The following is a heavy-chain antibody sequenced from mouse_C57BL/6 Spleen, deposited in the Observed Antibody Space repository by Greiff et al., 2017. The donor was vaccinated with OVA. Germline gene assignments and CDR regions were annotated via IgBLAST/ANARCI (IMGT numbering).Heavy chain of an antibody. CDR1: GYTFTSYW. V-gene: IGHV1-64*01. Sequence: QVQLQQPGAELVKPGASVKLSCKASGYTFTSYWMHWVKQRPGQGLEWIGMIHPNSGSTNYNEKFKSKATMTVDKSSRTAYMQLSSLTSEDSAVYDCARYYSNYDAMDYWGQGTSVTVSS. J-gene: IGHJ4*01. CDR3: ARYYSNYDAMDY. CDR2: IHPNSGST. D-gene: IGHD2-5*01.